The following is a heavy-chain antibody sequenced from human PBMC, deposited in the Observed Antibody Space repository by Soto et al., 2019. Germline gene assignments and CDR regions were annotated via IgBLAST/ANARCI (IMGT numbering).Heavy chain of an antibody. J-gene: IGHJ5*02. Sequence: SETLSLTCTVSGGSISSYYWSWIWQPPGKGLEWIGYIYYSGSTNYNPSLKSRVTISVDTSKNQFSLKLSSVTAADTAVYYCARGPPSWWFDPWGQGTLVTVSS. CDR3: ARGPPSWWFDP. CDR1: GGSISSYY. V-gene: IGHV4-59*01. CDR2: IYYSGST.